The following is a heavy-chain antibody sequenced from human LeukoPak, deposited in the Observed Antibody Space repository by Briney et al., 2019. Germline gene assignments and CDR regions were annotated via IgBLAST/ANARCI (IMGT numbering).Heavy chain of an antibody. CDR2: LYPDGRT. CDR1: GFTGSNNY. D-gene: IGHD5-12*01. Sequence: GSLRLSCAASGFTGSNNYMSWVRPAPGKGLGWVSVLYPDGRTFYADSVKGRFTISRDNSKNTLYLQMNSLRAEDTALYYCARTLVATGTDAFDIWGQGTLVTVSS. J-gene: IGHJ3*02. V-gene: IGHV3-66*01. CDR3: ARTLVATGTDAFDI.